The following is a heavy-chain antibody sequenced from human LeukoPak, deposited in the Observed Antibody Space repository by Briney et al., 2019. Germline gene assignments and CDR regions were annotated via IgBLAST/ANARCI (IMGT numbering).Heavy chain of an antibody. V-gene: IGHV3-23*01. CDR3: AKWGDYDILTGYYDSDY. J-gene: IGHJ4*02. Sequence: GASLRLSCAASGFTFRNYAMSWVRQAPGKGLEWVSAIGGRGGGTYYADSVKGRFTVSRDDSKNTLYLQMNTLRAEDTAVYHCAKWGDYDILTGYYDSDYWGQGTLVTVSS. CDR1: GFTFRNYA. CDR2: IGGRGGGT. D-gene: IGHD3-9*01.